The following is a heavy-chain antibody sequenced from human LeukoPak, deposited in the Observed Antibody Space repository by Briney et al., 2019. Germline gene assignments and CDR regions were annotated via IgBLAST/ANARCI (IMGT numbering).Heavy chain of an antibody. J-gene: IGHJ6*02. CDR3: ARGGGSSSLLSYYYYGMDV. CDR1: GFTFSSYA. CDR2: ISSSSSTI. D-gene: IGHD6-19*01. V-gene: IGHV3-48*01. Sequence: PGGSLRLSCAASGFTFSSYAMHWVRQAPGKGLEWVSYISSSSSTIYYTDSVKGRFTISRDNAKNSLYLQMNSLRAEDTAVYYCARGGGSSSLLSYYYYGMDVWGQGTTVTVSS.